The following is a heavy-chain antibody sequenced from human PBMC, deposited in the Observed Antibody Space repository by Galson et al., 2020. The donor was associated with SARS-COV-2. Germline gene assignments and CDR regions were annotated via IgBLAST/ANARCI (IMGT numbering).Heavy chain of an antibody. J-gene: IGHJ2*01. CDR1: GGSFSGYY. CDR2: INHSGST. D-gene: IGHD6-13*01. V-gene: IGHV4-34*01. Sequence: SETLSLTCAVYGGSFSGYYWSWIRQPPGKGLEWIGEINHSGSTNYNPSLKSRVTISVDTSKNQFSLKLSSVTAADTAVYYCATGRGSSSWYHRYWYFDLWGRGTLVTVSS. CDR3: ATGRGSSSWYHRYWYFDL.